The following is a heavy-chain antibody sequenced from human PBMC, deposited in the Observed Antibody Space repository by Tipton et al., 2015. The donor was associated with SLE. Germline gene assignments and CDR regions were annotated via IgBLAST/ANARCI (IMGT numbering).Heavy chain of an antibody. CDR3: ARDWRPYYDFWSGDGGFDY. J-gene: IGHJ4*02. Sequence: TLSLTCTVSGGSISSGSYYWSWIRQPAGKGLEWIGYIYTSGSTNYNPSLKSRVTISVDTSKNQFSLKLSSVTAADTAVYYCARDWRPYYDFWSGDGGFDYWGQRTLVTVSS. D-gene: IGHD3-3*01. V-gene: IGHV4-61*09. CDR2: IYTSGST. CDR1: GGSISSGSYY.